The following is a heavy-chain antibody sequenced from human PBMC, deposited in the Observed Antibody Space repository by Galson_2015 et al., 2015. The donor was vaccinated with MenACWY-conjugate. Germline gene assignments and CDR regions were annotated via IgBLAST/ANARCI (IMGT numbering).Heavy chain of an antibody. J-gene: IGHJ4*02. D-gene: IGHD3-10*01. CDR3: ARAFTFGSNYAYQFYF. Sequence: SLRLPCAASGFTFSSYWMHWVRHAPGQGLVWVSRINSDGSTTTYEVSVKGRFTISRENATKTQYLQMNSLRAEDTAVYYCARAFTFGSNYAYQFYFWGQGTLVTVSS. V-gene: IGHV3-74*01. CDR1: GFTFSSYW. CDR2: INSDGSTT.